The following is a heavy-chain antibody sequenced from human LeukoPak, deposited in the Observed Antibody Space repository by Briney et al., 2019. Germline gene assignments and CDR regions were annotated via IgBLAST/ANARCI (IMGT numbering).Heavy chain of an antibody. D-gene: IGHD6-13*01. CDR2: IYYSGST. J-gene: IGHJ6*03. CDR3: ARVKYSSSWYDYYYMDV. Sequence: SETLSLTCTVSGGSISSYYWSWIRQPPGKGLEWIGYIYYSGSTNYNPSLKSRVTISVDTSKNQFSLKLSSVTAADTAVYYCARVKYSSSWYDYYYMDVWGKGTTVTISS. CDR1: GGSISSYY. V-gene: IGHV4-59*01.